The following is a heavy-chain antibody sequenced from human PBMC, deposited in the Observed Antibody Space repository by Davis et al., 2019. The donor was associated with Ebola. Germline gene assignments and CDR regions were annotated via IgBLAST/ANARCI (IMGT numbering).Heavy chain of an antibody. J-gene: IGHJ4*02. V-gene: IGHV4-59*08. CDR3: ARAAHLPYYFDY. CDR1: GGSVGSDY. CDR2: ISDGGRT. Sequence: SETLSLTCSVSGGSVGSDYWSWIRQSPGKGLEWIAFISDGGRTIYNPSLRGRVTISIDTSKNQFSLKLSSVTAADTAVYYCARAAHLPYYFDYWGQGTLVTVSS. D-gene: IGHD6-25*01.